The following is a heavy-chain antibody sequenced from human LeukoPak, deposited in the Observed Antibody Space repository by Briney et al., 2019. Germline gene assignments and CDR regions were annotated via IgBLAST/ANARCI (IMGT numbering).Heavy chain of an antibody. CDR3: ARALGVRFLEWLPSPYYMDV. J-gene: IGHJ6*03. CDR2: INHSGST. CDR1: GGSFSGYY. Sequence: KTSETLSLTCAVYGGSFSGYYWSWIRQPPGKGLEWIGEINHSGSTNYNPSLKSRVTISVDTSKNQFSLKLSTVTAADTAVYYCARALGVRFLEWLPSPYYMDVWGKGTTVTVSS. V-gene: IGHV4-34*01. D-gene: IGHD3-3*01.